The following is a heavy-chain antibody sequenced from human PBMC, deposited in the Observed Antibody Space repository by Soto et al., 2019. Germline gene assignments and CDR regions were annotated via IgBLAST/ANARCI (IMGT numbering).Heavy chain of an antibody. V-gene: IGHV3-21*01. D-gene: IGHD2-2*01. CDR1: GFTFSSYS. J-gene: IGHJ6*02. Sequence: EVQLVESGGGLVKPGGSLRLSCAASGFTFSSYSMNWVRQAPGKGLEWVSSISSSSSYIYYADSVKGRFTISRDNAKNSLYLQMNSLRAEDTAVYYCARDLPAYYGMDVWGQGTTVTVSS. CDR3: ARDLPAYYGMDV. CDR2: ISSSSSYI.